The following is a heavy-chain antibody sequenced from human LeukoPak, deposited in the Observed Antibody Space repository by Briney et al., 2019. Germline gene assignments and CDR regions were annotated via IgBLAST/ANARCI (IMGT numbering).Heavy chain of an antibody. V-gene: IGHV4-30-2*01. Sequence: SETLSLTCTVSGGSFSSGGYYWTWIRQPPGKGLEWIGYIYHCGSTYYNPSLKSRVTISVDRSKNQFSLKLTSVTAADAAVYYCAREAYCSGGSCYSGYFDSWGQGTLVTVSS. CDR3: AREAYCSGGSCYSGYFDS. J-gene: IGHJ4*02. D-gene: IGHD2-15*01. CDR2: IYHCGST. CDR1: GGSFSSGGYY.